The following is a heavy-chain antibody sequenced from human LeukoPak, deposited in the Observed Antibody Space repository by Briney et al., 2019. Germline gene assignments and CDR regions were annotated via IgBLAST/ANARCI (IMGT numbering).Heavy chain of an antibody. Sequence: GESLKISCKGSGYSFSTHWIGWVRQAPGQGLEWMGWISAYNGNTNYAQKLQGRVTMTTDTSTSTVYMDLRSLRSDDTAVYYCARDWPSPTAGDYDYWGQGTLVTVSS. V-gene: IGHV1-18*04. J-gene: IGHJ4*02. D-gene: IGHD4-17*01. CDR2: ISAYNGNT. CDR3: ARDWPSPTAGDYDY. CDR1: GYSFSTHW.